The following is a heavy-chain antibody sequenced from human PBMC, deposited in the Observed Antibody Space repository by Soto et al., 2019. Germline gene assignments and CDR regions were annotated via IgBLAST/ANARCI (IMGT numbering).Heavy chain of an antibody. CDR2: IYWDDDK. D-gene: IGHD2-15*01. V-gene: IGHV2-5*02. CDR3: AHLVVAGITYSFDS. J-gene: IGHJ4*02. CDR1: GFSLSTSGVG. Sequence: TLKESGPTLVKPTQPLTLTCTFSGFSLSTSGVGVGWIRRPPGKALEWLTFIYWDDDKRNSPFLKSRLTITKDTSKNQVVLTMANMNPVDTATYYCAHLVVAGITYSFDSWGQGTLVTVSS.